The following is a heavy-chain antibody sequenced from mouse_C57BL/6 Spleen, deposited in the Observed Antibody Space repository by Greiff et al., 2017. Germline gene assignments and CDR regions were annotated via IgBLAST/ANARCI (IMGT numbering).Heavy chain of an antibody. CDR1: GYTFTDYE. V-gene: IGHV1-15*01. CDR2: IDPETGGT. D-gene: IGHD1-1*01. CDR3: TRKATTVVIFDY. J-gene: IGHJ2*01. Sequence: VQLQQSGAELVRPGASVTLSCKASGYTFTDYEMHWVKQTPVHGLEWIGAIDPETGGTAYNQKFKGKAILTADKSSSTAYMELRSLTSEDSAVYYCTRKATTVVIFDYWGQGTTLTVSS.